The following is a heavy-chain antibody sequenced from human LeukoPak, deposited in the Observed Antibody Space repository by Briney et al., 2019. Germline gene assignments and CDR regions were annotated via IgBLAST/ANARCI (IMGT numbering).Heavy chain of an antibody. Sequence: ASVKVSCKASGYTFTGYYMHWVRQAPGQGLEWMGWINPNSGGTNYAQKFQGRVTMTRDMSISTAYMELSRLRSDDTAVYYCGRDLGSRITMVRGFIAYWGQGTLVTVSS. CDR2: INPNSGGT. V-gene: IGHV1-2*02. J-gene: IGHJ4*02. CDR3: GRDLGSRITMVRGFIAY. D-gene: IGHD3-10*01. CDR1: GYTFTGYY.